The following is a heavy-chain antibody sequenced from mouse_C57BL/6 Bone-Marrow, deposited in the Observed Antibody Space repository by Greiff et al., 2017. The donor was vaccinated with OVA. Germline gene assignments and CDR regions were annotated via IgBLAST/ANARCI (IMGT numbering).Heavy chain of an antibody. V-gene: IGHV1-19*01. CDR2: INPYNGGT. CDR1: GYTFTDYY. J-gene: IGHJ4*01. CDR3: AQYYYAMDY. Sequence: VQLKQSGPVLVKPGASVKMSCKASGYTFTDYYMNWVKQSHGKSLEWIGVINPYNGGTSYNQKFKGKATLTVDKSSSTAYMELNSLTSEDSALYYSAQYYYAMDYRGQGASDTVSS.